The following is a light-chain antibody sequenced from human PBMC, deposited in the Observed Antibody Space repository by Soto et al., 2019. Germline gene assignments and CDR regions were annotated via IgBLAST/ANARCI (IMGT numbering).Light chain of an antibody. Sequence: EIVLTQSPGTLSLSPGERATLSCRASQSINSAYLAWYQQKPGQAPRLLIFGASNRATGIPDRFSGSGSGTDFTLTISRLEPEDFAVYHCQQYRSSPYTFGQGTKLEIK. CDR1: QSINSAY. V-gene: IGKV3-20*01. J-gene: IGKJ2*01. CDR2: GAS. CDR3: QQYRSSPYT.